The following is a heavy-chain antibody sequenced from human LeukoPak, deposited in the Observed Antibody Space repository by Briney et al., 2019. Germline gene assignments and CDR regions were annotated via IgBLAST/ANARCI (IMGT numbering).Heavy chain of an antibody. CDR2: ISSSGSTI. J-gene: IGHJ6*02. CDR3: ARSVWQQLPSGTYYYYGMDV. Sequence: GGSLRISCAASGFTFSDYYTSWIRQAPGKGLEWVSYISSSGSTIYYADSVKGRFTISRDNAKNSLYLQMNSLRAEDTAVYYCARSVWQQLPSGTYYYYGMDVWGQGTTVTVSS. V-gene: IGHV3-11*04. D-gene: IGHD6-13*01. CDR1: GFTFSDYY.